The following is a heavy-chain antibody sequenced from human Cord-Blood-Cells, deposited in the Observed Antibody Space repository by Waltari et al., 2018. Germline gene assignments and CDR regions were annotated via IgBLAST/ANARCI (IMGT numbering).Heavy chain of an antibody. CDR2: IYYRGST. D-gene: IGHD5-12*01. Sequence: QVQLQESGPGLVKPSETLSLTCTVPGGSISSYSWSWIRQPPGKGLEWIGYIYYRGSTNYNPSLKSRVTISVDTSKNQFSLKLSSVTAADTAVYYCARDSSRGSGYDSYFDYWGQGTLVTVSS. V-gene: IGHV4-59*01. CDR1: GGSISSYS. CDR3: ARDSSRGSGYDSYFDY. J-gene: IGHJ4*02.